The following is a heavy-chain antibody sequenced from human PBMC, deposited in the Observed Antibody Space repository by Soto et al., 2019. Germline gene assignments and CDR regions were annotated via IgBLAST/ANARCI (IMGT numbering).Heavy chain of an antibody. Sequence: SETLSLTCTVSGGSISSSSYYWGWIRQPPGKGLEWIGCIYYSGSTYYNPSLKSRVTISVDTSKNQFSLKLSSVTAADTAVYYCGRNNRDYGDLREYYYYYMDVWGKGTTVTVSS. J-gene: IGHJ6*03. CDR2: IYYSGST. CDR1: GGSISSSSYY. V-gene: IGHV4-39*07. D-gene: IGHD4-17*01. CDR3: GRNNRDYGDLREYYYYYMDV.